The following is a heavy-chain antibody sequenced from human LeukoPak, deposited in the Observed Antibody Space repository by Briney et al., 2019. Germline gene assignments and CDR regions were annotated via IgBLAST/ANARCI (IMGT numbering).Heavy chain of an antibody. CDR3: ARASTPRVIASFDY. CDR1: GRTFRNYA. CDR2: IIPIFGTA. Sequence: SSVKASCKASGRTFRNYAISWVRQAPRHGLEWMRGIIPIFGTANYAQKFQGRVTMTRDTSISTAYMELSRLRSDDTAVYYCARASTPRVIASFDYWGQGSLVTVSS. D-gene: IGHD2-21*01. V-gene: IGHV1-69*05. J-gene: IGHJ4*02.